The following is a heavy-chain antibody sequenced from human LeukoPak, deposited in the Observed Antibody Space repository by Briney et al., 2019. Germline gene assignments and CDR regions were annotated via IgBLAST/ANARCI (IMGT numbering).Heavy chain of an antibody. J-gene: IGHJ6*02. D-gene: IGHD4-23*01. Sequence: GGSLRLSCAASGFTVSSNYMSWVRQAPGKGLEWVSVIYSGGSTYYADSVKGRFTISRDNSKNTLYLQMNSLRAEDTAVYYCARDHPPPPPTGITPSSYYYYGRAVWGQGTTFT. V-gene: IGHV3-66*01. CDR3: ARDHPPPPPTGITPSSYYYYGRAV. CDR2: IYSGGST. CDR1: GFTVSSNY.